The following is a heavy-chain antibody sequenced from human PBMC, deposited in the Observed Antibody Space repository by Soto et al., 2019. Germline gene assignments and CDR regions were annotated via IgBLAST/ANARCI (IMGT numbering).Heavy chain of an antibody. D-gene: IGHD3-3*01. CDR3: AKERRSLRFLEWLPYYYYGMDV. J-gene: IGHJ6*02. CDR1: GFTFSSYG. V-gene: IGHV3-30*18. CDR2: ISYDGSNK. Sequence: QVQLVESGGGVVQPGRSLRLSCAASGFTFSSYGMHWVRQAPGKGLEWVAVISYDGSNKYYADSVKGRFTISRDNSKTTLYLQMNSLRAEDTAVYYCAKERRSLRFLEWLPYYYYGMDVWGQGTTVTVSS.